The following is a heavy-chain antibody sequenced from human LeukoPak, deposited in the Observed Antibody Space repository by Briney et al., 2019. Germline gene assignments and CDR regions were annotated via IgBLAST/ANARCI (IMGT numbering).Heavy chain of an antibody. Sequence: ETLSLTCTVSGGSISSYYWSWIRQPPGKGLEWIGYIYYSGSTNYNPSLKSRVTISVDTSKNQFSLKLSSVTAADTAVYYCARVIGYSGYDAFDYWGQGTLVTVSS. CDR1: GGSISSYY. D-gene: IGHD5-12*01. CDR3: ARVIGYSGYDAFDY. V-gene: IGHV4-59*01. CDR2: IYYSGST. J-gene: IGHJ4*02.